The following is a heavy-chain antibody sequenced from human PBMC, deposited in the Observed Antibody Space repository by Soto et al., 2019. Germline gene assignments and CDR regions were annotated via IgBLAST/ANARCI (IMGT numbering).Heavy chain of an antibody. Sequence: WIWIRQPPGKGLEWIGNIYYSGSTNYNSSLKSRLTISLDTSKNQFSLSLSSVTAADTAVYYCSRDSESGYIGPHLAGPGDFYYYYMDVWGQGTTVTVSS. CDR3: SRDSESGYIGPHLAGPGDFYYYYMDV. V-gene: IGHV4-59*01. D-gene: IGHD5-12*01. J-gene: IGHJ6*02. CDR2: IYYSGST.